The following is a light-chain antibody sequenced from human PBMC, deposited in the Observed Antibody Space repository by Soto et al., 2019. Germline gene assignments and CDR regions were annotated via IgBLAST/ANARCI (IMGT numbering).Light chain of an antibody. CDR3: QQYTNTNNPWM. CDR2: DAS. J-gene: IGKJ1*01. V-gene: IGKV1-5*01. Sequence: DIQMTQSPSSLSASVGDRVTITCQASQDISTLMAWYQQKPGKAPKLLVYDASTLQSGVASRFSGSGSGTEFTLIISGLQPDDSATYYCQQYTNTNNPWMFGQGTKVDIK. CDR1: QDISTL.